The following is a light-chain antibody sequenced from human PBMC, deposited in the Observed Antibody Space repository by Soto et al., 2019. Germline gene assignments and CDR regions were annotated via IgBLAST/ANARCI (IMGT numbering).Light chain of an antibody. CDR2: EVT. Sequence: QSALTQPRSVSGSPGQSVTISCTGTSSDVGGHNYVSWYQQHRGKAPKLMIYEVTKRPSGVPDRFSGSKSGNTASLTISGLQADDEADYYCFSYAGNYVFGTGTKLTVL. CDR3: FSYAGNYV. J-gene: IGLJ1*01. V-gene: IGLV2-11*01. CDR1: SSDVGGHNY.